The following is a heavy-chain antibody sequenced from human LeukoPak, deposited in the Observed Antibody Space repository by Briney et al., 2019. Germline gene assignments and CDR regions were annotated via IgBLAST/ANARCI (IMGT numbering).Heavy chain of an antibody. CDR1: GFTFSSYG. J-gene: IGHJ4*02. D-gene: IGHD3-9*01. CDR3: ARDPLDDILGLGFDY. Sequence: GGSLRLSCAASGFTFSSYGMHWVRQAPGKGLEWVAVIWYDGSNKYYADSVKGRFTISRDNSKNTLYLQMNSLRAEDTAVYYCARDPLDDILGLGFDYWGQGTLVTVSS. V-gene: IGHV3-33*01. CDR2: IWYDGSNK.